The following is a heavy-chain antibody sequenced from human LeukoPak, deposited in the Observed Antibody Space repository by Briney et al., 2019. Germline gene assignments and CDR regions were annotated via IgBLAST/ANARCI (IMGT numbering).Heavy chain of an antibody. D-gene: IGHD5-18*01. CDR2: IYPGDSDS. CDR1: GYSYPTYW. CDR3: ARHGYGYFDY. J-gene: IGHJ4*02. Sequence: GESLKISCKSSGYSYPTYWIAWVRQMPGKGLEWMGIIYPGDSDSRYSPSFQGQVTISADKSISTAYLQWSSLKASDTAMYYCARHGYGYFDYWGQGTLVTVSS. V-gene: IGHV5-51*01.